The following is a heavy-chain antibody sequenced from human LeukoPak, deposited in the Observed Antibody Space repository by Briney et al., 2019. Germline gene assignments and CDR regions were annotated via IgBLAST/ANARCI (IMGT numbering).Heavy chain of an antibody. D-gene: IGHD1-26*01. CDR2: IYSGGST. J-gene: IGHJ4*02. CDR3: ARAKYGSCIDY. V-gene: IGHV3-66*02. Sequence: GGSLRLSCAASGFTVSSDYMSWVRQAPGKGLEWVSVIYSGGSTYYADSVKGRFTISRDNSKNTLYLQMNSLRAEDTAVYYCARAKYGSCIDYWGQGTLVTVSS. CDR1: GFTVSSDY.